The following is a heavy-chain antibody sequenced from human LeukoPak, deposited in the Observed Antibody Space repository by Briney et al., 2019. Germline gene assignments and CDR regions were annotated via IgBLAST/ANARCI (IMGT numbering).Heavy chain of an antibody. J-gene: IGHJ5*02. V-gene: IGHV3-23*01. Sequence: PGGSLRLSCAASGFTFSSYGMSWVRQAPGKGLEWVSAISGSGGSTYYADSVKGRFTISRDNSKNTLYLQMNSLRAEDTAVYYCAKSNSSGWVNWFDPWGQGTLVTVSS. CDR2: ISGSGGST. D-gene: IGHD6-19*01. CDR1: GFTFSSYG. CDR3: AKSNSSGWVNWFDP.